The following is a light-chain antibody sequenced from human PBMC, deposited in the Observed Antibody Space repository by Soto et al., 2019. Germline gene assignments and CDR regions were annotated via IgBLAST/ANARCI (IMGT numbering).Light chain of an antibody. CDR3: PSYPPRTPCV. CDR2: EVS. CDR1: SSDVGGYNY. Sequence: QTALTQPASVSGSPGQSITISCTGTSSDVGGYNYVSWYQQHPGKAPKLMIYEVSNRPSGVSNRFSGSKSGNTASLTISGLHSDDDPYYYCPSYPPRTPCVFFTGT. J-gene: IGLJ6*01. V-gene: IGLV2-14*01.